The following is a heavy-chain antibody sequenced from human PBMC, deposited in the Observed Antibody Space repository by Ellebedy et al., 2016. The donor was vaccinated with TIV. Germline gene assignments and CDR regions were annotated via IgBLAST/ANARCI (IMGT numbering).Heavy chain of an antibody. J-gene: IGHJ4*02. D-gene: IGHD6-13*01. CDR1: GFTFRRYG. V-gene: IGHV3-30*18. Sequence: GESLKISXAASGFTFRRYGMHWVRQAPGKGLEWVAVISSDGSRRSYADSVRDRFTIYRDNSKNTLYVQMNSLRAEDTAVYYCAKPSDPNPGYSASWATYFDYWGQGTLVTVSP. CDR3: AKPSDPNPGYSASWATYFDY. CDR2: ISSDGSRR.